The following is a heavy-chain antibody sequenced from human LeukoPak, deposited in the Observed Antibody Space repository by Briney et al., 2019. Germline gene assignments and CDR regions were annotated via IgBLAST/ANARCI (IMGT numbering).Heavy chain of an antibody. CDR1: GFIFSDYY. Sequence: PGGSLRLSCAASGFIFSDYYLIWIRQAPGKGLEWISYISSSGRTIYYADSVKGRFTISRDNAKNSLYLQINSLRAEDTAVYYCARGPSGYHNTGGQGTLVTVSS. V-gene: IGHV3-11*04. CDR2: ISSSGRTI. J-gene: IGHJ4*02. D-gene: IGHD5-12*01. CDR3: ARGPSGYHNT.